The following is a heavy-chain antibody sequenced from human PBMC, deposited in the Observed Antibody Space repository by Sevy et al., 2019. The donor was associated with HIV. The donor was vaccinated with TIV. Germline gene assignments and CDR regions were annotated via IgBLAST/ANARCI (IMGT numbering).Heavy chain of an antibody. D-gene: IGHD4-17*01. J-gene: IGHJ3*02. CDR1: GGSISSGIYS. CDR3: SRHGGTLTTPGAFDI. CDR2: IYHTGNT. V-gene: IGHV4-30-2*01. Sequence: SETLSLTCAVSGGSISSGIYSWNWIRQPPGKGLEWIGYIYHTGNTYYNPSLKSRVTISVDTSKNQFSLEMNSVTAADTAIYYCSRHGGTLTTPGAFDIWGQGTMVTVSS.